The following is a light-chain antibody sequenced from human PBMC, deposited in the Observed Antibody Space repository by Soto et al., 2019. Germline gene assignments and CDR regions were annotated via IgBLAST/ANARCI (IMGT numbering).Light chain of an antibody. J-gene: IGLJ3*02. CDR3: CSYAGSSTWV. CDR2: EVS. V-gene: IGLV2-23*02. CDR1: SSDVGSYNL. Sequence: QSALTQPASVSGSPGQSITISCTGTSSDVGSYNLVSWYQQHPDKAPKLIIYEVSKWPSGVSSRFSASKSGNTASLTISGLQSEDEADYYCCSYAGSSTWVFGGGTMVTVL.